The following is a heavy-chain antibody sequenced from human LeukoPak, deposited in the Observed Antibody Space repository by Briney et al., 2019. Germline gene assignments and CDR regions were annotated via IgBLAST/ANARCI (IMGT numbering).Heavy chain of an antibody. CDR2: IYYSGST. Sequence: SETLSLTCTVSGGSISSSSYYWGWIRQPPGTGLEWIGSIYYSGSTYYNPSLKSRVTISVDTSKNQFSLKLSSVTAADTAVYYCARDGRVGYCSGGSCSSDAFDIWGQGTMVTVSS. J-gene: IGHJ3*02. V-gene: IGHV4-39*07. CDR3: ARDGRVGYCSGGSCSSDAFDI. D-gene: IGHD2-15*01. CDR1: GGSISSSSYY.